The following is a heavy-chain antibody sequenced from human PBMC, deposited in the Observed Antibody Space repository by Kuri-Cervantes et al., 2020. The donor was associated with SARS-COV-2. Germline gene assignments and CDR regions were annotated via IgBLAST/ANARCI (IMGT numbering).Heavy chain of an antibody. Sequence: SVKVSCKASGGTLSSNAISWVRQAPGQGLEWMGRIIPIMGTEKFAQKFQGRVTISVDKSTTTAYMELSSLRSEDTAMYYCAAADSTYWYSPEYFDYWAREPWSPSPQ. CDR3: AAADSTYWYSPEYFDY. J-gene: IGHJ4*02. D-gene: IGHD6-13*01. V-gene: IGHV1-69*04. CDR1: GGTLSSNA. CDR2: IIPIMGTE.